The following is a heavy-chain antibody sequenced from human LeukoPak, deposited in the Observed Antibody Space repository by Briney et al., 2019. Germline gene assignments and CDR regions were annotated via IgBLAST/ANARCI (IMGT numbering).Heavy chain of an antibody. V-gene: IGHV4-4*02. CDR3: ARGRGSYGDY. CDR2: IYHSGST. D-gene: IGHD5-18*01. CDR1: GGSISNSNW. Sequence: PSETLSLTCAVSGGSISNSNWWNWVRQPPGKGLEWIGEIYHSGSTNYNPSLRSRVTISVDRSKNQFALKLTSVTAADTAVYYCARGRGSYGDYWGQGTLVIVSS. J-gene: IGHJ4*02.